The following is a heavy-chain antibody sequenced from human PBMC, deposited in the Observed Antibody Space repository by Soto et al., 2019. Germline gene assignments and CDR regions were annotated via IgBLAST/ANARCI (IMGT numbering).Heavy chain of an antibody. CDR2: INHSGRT. J-gene: IGHJ4*02. CDR1: GGSFNGYY. D-gene: IGHD5-18*01. CDR3: ARGPLYSYGPRGKPFDY. V-gene: IGHV4-34*01. Sequence: SETLSLTCGVYGGSFNGYYWSWIRQSPGKGLEWIREINHSGRTNYNPSNKSRKTISEDRSKNHFSQKLNSVTAADTAVYYCARGPLYSYGPRGKPFDYWGQGTQVTVS.